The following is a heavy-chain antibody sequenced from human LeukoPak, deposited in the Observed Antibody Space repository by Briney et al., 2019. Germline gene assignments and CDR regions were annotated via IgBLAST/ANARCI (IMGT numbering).Heavy chain of an antibody. D-gene: IGHD6-13*01. J-gene: IGHJ4*02. CDR1: GYTFTSFG. V-gene: IGHV1-18*01. CDR2: ISAYNGNT. Sequence: ASVKVSCKASGYTFTSFGISWVRQAPGQGLEWMGWISAYNGNTNYAQKLQGRVTMTTDTSTSTAYMELRSLRSDDTAVYYCARAGIAAGLYYFDYWGQGTLVTVSS. CDR3: ARAGIAAGLYYFDY.